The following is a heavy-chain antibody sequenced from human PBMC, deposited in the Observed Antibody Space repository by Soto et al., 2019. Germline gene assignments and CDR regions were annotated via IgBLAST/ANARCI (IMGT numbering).Heavy chain of an antibody. CDR3: ARERVVVPAAPSACYYYMDV. J-gene: IGHJ6*03. CDR2: IYYSGST. Sequence: PLETLSLTCTVSGGTISSGGYHWIRIRQHPGKGLAWIGYIYYSGSTYYNPSPKSRVTISVDTSKNQFSLKLSSVTAADTAVYYCARERVVVPAAPSACYYYMDVWGKGPTVTVS. D-gene: IGHD2-2*01. V-gene: IGHV4-31*03. CDR1: GGTISSGGYH.